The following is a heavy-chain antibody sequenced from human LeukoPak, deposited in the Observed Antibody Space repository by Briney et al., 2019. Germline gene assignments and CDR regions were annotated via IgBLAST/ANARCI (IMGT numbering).Heavy chain of an antibody. Sequence: ASVKVSCKASGYTFTSYGISWVRQAPGQGLEWMGWISAYNGNTNYAQKLQGRVTMTTDTSTSTAYMELRSLRSDDTAVYYCARCGSDTYYDYVWGSYRTYYFDYWGQGTLVTVSS. D-gene: IGHD3-16*02. CDR2: ISAYNGNT. CDR3: ARCGSDTYYDYVWGSYRTYYFDY. V-gene: IGHV1-18*01. J-gene: IGHJ4*02. CDR1: GYTFTSYG.